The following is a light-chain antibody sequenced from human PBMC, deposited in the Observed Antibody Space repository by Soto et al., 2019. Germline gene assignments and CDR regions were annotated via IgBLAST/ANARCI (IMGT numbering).Light chain of an antibody. CDR2: GAS. CDR1: QSVSSSY. V-gene: IGKV3-20*01. CDR3: QQYGRSWWP. J-gene: IGKJ1*01. Sequence: EIVLTQSPGTLSLSPGERATLACRTSQSVSSSYLAWYQQKPGQAPRLLIYGASSRATGIPDRFSGSGSGTDFTLTISRLEPEDLAVYYCQQYGRSWWPFGQGTKVEIK.